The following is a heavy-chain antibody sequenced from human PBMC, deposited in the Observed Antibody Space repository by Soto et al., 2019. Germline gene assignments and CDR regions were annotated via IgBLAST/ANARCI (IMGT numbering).Heavy chain of an antibody. CDR3: ANDTGLAGSSRQFDC. D-gene: IGHD1-1*01. CDR1: GFSLTTTGVG. J-gene: IGHJ4*02. Sequence: QITLKESGPTVVKPTQTLTLTCTFSGFSLTTTGVGVGWIRQPPGKALEWLALIYWDDDKRYSPYLKTMLTINKDTSNNQVVLTRNNMDPVDTATYYCANDTGLAGSSRQFDCWGQGILVAASA. CDR2: IYWDDDK. V-gene: IGHV2-5*02.